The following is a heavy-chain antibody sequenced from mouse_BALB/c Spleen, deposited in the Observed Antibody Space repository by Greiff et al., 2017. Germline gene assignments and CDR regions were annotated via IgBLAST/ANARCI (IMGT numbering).Heavy chain of an antibody. J-gene: IGHJ4*01. D-gene: IGHD1-1*01. CDR1: GFSLTSYG. V-gene: IGHV2-9*02. CDR3: ARASYYYGSSYGEDAMDY. CDR2: IWAGGST. Sequence: LVAPSQSLSITCTVSGFSLTSYGVHWVRQPPGKGLEWLGVIWAGGSTNYNSALMSRLSISKDNSKSQVFLKMNSLQTDDTAMYYCARASYYYGSSYGEDAMDYWGQGTSVTVSS.